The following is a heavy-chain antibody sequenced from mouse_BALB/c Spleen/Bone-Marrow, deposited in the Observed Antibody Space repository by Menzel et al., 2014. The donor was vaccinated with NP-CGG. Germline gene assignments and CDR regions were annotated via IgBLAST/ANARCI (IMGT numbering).Heavy chain of an antibody. CDR1: GYTFTDYA. CDR3: TRRAYLKGDIDV. D-gene: IGHD3-3*01. CDR2: ISTYSGNT. Sequence: VQLVESGPELVRPGASVKISCKGSGYTFTDYAMHWVKQSHAKSLEWIGVISTYSGNTNYNQKFKGKATMTVDKSSSTAYMELGRLTSEDSAIYCCTRRAYLKGDIDVWGAGTTVNDSS. V-gene: IGHV1-67*01. J-gene: IGHJ1*01.